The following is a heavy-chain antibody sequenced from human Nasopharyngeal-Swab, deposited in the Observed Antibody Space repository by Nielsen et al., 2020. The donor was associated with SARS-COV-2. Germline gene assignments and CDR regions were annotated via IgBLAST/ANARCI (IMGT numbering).Heavy chain of an antibody. CDR3: ARQTDVPGDAFDI. V-gene: IGHV5-10-1*01. CDR1: GCSFTSYW. J-gene: IGHJ3*02. Sequence: GESLKISCKGSGCSFTSYWISWVRQMPGKGLEWMGRIDPSDSYTNYSPSFQGHVTISADKSISTAYLQWSSLKASDTAMYYCARQTDVPGDAFDIWGQGTMVTVSS. CDR2: IDPSDSYT. D-gene: IGHD2-2*01.